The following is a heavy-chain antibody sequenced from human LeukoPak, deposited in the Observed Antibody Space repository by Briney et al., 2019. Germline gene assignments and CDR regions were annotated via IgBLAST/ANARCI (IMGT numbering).Heavy chain of an antibody. D-gene: IGHD5-18*01. J-gene: IGHJ4*02. CDR3: AGNLLRGYSYDSGDY. CDR2: ISGRGGST. V-gene: IGHV3-23*01. Sequence: GGSLRLSCAASGFTFSSYAMSWVRQAPGKGLEWVSAISGRGGSTYYADSVKGRFTISRDNAENSLYLQMNGLRVEDTAVYYCAGNLLRGYSYDSGDYWGQGTLVTVSS. CDR1: GFTFSSYA.